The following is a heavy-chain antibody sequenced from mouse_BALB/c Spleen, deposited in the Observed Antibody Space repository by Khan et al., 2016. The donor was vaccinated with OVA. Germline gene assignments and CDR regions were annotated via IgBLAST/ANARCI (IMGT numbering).Heavy chain of an antibody. V-gene: IGHV2-6-1*01. Sequence: QVQLKESGPGLVAPSQSLSITCNISGFSLTNYGVHWVRQPPGKGLEWLVVIWSDGSTTSNSALKSRLTITKDNSKSQVFLKMNSLQTDDTAMYFCARQPYYHYNSMDYWGQGTSVTVSA. CDR1: GFSLTNYG. CDR2: IWSDGST. D-gene: IGHD2-10*01. J-gene: IGHJ4*01. CDR3: ARQPYYHYNSMDY.